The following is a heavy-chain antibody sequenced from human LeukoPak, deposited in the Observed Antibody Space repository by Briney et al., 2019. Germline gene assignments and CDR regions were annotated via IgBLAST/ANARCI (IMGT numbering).Heavy chain of an antibody. CDR2: IYYSGST. V-gene: IGHV4-59*01. Sequence: SETLSLTCTVSGGSISSYYWRWLRQPPGKGLEWIGYIYYSGSTNYNPSLKSRVTISVDTSKNQFSLKLSSVTAADTAVYYCAREAVPAAPYYYYYMDVWGKGTTVTVSS. CDR3: AREAVPAAPYYYYYMDV. J-gene: IGHJ6*03. CDR1: GGSISSYY. D-gene: IGHD2-2*01.